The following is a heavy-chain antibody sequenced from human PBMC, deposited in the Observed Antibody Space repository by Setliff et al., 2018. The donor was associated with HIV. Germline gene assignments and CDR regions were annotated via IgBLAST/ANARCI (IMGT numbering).Heavy chain of an antibody. D-gene: IGHD3-10*01. CDR2: IVGGSGNT. CDR1: GFTFTSSA. J-gene: IGHJ5*02. Sequence: ASVKVSCKASGFTFTSSAMQWVRQARGQRLEWIGWIVGGSGNTNYAQKFQERVTITRDMSTSTAYMELSSLRSEDTAVYYGAADLGAVLWFWEFGFDPWGQGTLVTVSS. CDR3: AADLGAVLWFWEFGFDP. V-gene: IGHV1-58*02.